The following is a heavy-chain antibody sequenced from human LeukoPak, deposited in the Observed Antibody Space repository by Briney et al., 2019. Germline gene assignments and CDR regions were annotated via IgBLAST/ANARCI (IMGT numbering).Heavy chain of an antibody. CDR2: ISGSGGST. V-gene: IGHV3-23*01. J-gene: IGHJ6*02. CDR3: ARDAVDTANAV. CDR1: GFTFNTYA. Sequence: GGSLRLSCAASGFTFNTYAMSWVRQAPGKGLEWVSAISGSGGSTYYADSVKGRFTISRDNSKNTLYLRMDSLRAEDTAVYYCARDAVDTANAVWGQGATVTVSS. D-gene: IGHD5-18*01.